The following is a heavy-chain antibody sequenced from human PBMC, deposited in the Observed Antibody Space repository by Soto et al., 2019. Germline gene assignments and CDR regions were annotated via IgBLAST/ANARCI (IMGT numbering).Heavy chain of an antibody. V-gene: IGHV4-30-4*01. Sequence: QVQLQESGPGLVKPSQTLSLTCTVSGGSISSGDYYWSWIRPPPGKGLEWIGYIYYSGRPYYNPSLTSRVTRSVDTSKNQSSLKLSPVTAADTAVYYCARERCSGGSYYYDYYGMDVGGQGTTVIFSS. J-gene: IGHJ6*02. CDR2: IYYSGRP. CDR1: GGSISSGDYY. D-gene: IGHD2-15*01. CDR3: ARERCSGGSYYYDYYGMDV.